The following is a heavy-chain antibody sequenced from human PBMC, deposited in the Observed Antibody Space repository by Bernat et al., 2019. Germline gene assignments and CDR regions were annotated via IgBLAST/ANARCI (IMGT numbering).Heavy chain of an antibody. J-gene: IGHJ6*02. CDR3: ATVGYCSSTSCLHLYYYYGMDV. D-gene: IGHD2-2*01. CDR1: GYTLTELS. Sequence: QVQLVQSGAEVKKPGASGKVSCKVSGYTLTELSMHWVRQAPGKGLEWMGGFDPEDGETIYAQKFQGRVTMTGDTSTDTAYMELRSLRSEDTAVYYCATVGYCSSTSCLHLYYYYGMDVWGQGTTVTVSS. V-gene: IGHV1-24*01. CDR2: FDPEDGET.